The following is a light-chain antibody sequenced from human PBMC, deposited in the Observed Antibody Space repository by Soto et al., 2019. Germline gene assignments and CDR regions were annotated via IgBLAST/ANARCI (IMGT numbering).Light chain of an antibody. CDR3: CSYAGGNTWVV. CDR1: SSDVGGYNL. J-gene: IGLJ2*01. Sequence: QSVLTQFASVSGSPGQSITISCTGISSDVGGYNLVSWYQQHPDKAPKLIIFGVSKRPSGVSNRFSGSKSGNTASLTISGLQAEDEADYYCCSYAGGNTWVVFGGGTKLTVL. V-gene: IGLV2-23*02. CDR2: GVS.